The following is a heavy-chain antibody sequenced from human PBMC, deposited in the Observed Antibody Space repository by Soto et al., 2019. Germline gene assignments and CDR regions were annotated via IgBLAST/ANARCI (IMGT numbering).Heavy chain of an antibody. D-gene: IGHD3-22*01. CDR2: IDGGGYT. V-gene: IGHV3-53*02. J-gene: IGHJ5*02. Sequence: EVQLVETGGGLIHPGGSLRLSCAASGFIVSRNYMYWVRQAPGKGLEWVSVIDGGGYTYYADSVKGRFTISRDNSKNTLHLQMNSLRAEDSAVYYCARGGGSAYVTPPISNWFDPWGQGTLVTVSS. CDR1: GFIVSRNY. CDR3: ARGGGSAYVTPPISNWFDP.